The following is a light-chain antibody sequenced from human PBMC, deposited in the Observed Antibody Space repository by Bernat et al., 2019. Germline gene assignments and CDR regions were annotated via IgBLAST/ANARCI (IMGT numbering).Light chain of an antibody. V-gene: IGLV2-18*02. CDR2: EVN. Sequence: QSALTQPPSVSGSPGQSVTISCTGTSSDVGSYNRVSWYQQPPRTAPKLLIYEVNNRPSGVPDRFSGSKSGNTASLTISGLQAEDEADYYCCSFTTTTTWVFGGGTKLTVL. J-gene: IGLJ3*02. CDR3: CSFTTTTTWV. CDR1: SSDVGSYNR.